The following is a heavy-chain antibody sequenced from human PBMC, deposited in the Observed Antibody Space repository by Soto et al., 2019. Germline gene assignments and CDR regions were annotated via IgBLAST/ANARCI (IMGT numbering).Heavy chain of an antibody. CDR2: INPNGGST. J-gene: IGHJ3*02. Sequence: QVQLVQSGAEVKKPGASVKISCEASGYSFTSQYVHWVRQAPGQGLEWMGIINPNGGSTTYAQKFQGRVTMTRETSKSTVYMGLRSLTSGDTAVYYCAREQGLRPGGGGTEPLDIWGQGTMVTVAS. CDR1: GYSFTSQY. D-gene: IGHD5-12*01. V-gene: IGHV1-46*03. CDR3: AREQGLRPGGGGTEPLDI.